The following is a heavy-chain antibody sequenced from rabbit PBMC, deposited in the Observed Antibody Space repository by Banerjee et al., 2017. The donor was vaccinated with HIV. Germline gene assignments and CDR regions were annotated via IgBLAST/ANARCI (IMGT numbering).Heavy chain of an antibody. Sequence: QEQLVESGGGLVQPEGSLTLTCTASGFSFSSGYDMWWVRQAPGKGLEWIACIDAGSSGNNYVANWAKGRFTISKTSSTTVTLQMTSLTAADTATYLCARDLAGVIGWNFNLWGPGTLVTVS. D-gene: IGHD4-1*01. CDR3: ARDLAGVIGWNFNL. CDR1: GFSFSSGYD. J-gene: IGHJ4*01. CDR2: IDAGSSGNN. V-gene: IGHV1S45*01.